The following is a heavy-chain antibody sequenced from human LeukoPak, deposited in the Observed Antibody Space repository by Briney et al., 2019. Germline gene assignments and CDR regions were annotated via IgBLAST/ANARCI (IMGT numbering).Heavy chain of an antibody. CDR2: ISYDGSNK. CDR1: GFTFSSYA. CDR3: ASRRTVTPTDFHAFDI. V-gene: IGHV3-30*14. Sequence: GGSLRLSCAASGFTFSSYAMHWVRQAPGKGLEWVAVISYDGSNKYYADSVKGRFTISRDNSKSTLYLQMNSLRAEDTAVYYCASRRTVTPTDFHAFDIWGQGTVVTVSS. D-gene: IGHD4-17*01. J-gene: IGHJ3*02.